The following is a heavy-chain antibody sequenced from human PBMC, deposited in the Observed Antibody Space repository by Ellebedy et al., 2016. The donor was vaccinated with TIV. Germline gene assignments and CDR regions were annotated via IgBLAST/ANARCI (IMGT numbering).Heavy chain of an antibody. D-gene: IGHD5-18*01. CDR1: GFTFSSYS. V-gene: IGHV3-21*01. Sequence: GGSLRLXXAASGFTFSSYSMNWVRQAPGKGLEWVSSISSSSSYIYYADSVKGRFTISRDNSKNTLYLQMNSLRAEDTAVYYCAKTSTYSYGFYYYYYYGMDVWGQGTTVTVSS. CDR3: AKTSTYSYGFYYYYYYGMDV. J-gene: IGHJ6*02. CDR2: ISSSSSYI.